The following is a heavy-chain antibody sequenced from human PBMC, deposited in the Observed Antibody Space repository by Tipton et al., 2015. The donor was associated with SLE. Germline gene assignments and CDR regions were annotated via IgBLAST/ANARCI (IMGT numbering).Heavy chain of an antibody. V-gene: IGHV4-61*09. CDR3: ARRPMGLAAFDI. CDR2: VYTSGST. Sequence: TLSLTCTVSGGSLTSIHGGSYYWSWIRQPAGKGLECIGHVYTSGSTNYNPSLKSRVTTSVDTSKNQFSLKLNSVTAADTAVYYCARRPMGLAAFDIWGQGTVVTVSS. D-gene: IGHD3-16*01. CDR1: GGSLTSIHGGSYY. J-gene: IGHJ3*02.